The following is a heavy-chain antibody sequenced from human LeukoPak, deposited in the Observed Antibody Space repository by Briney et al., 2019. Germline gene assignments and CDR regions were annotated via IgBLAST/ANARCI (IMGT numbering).Heavy chain of an antibody. CDR2: INWNSVHI. CDR3: ARESSDWFSDAFDI. V-gene: IGHV3-9*01. CDR1: GFTFNDYD. Sequence: GGALRLSCTASGFTFNDYDINWVRQVPGKGLEWVSGINWNSVHIGYADSVRGRFTISRDNAKNTLYVQINSLRAEDTAVYYCARESSDWFSDAFDIWGQGTVVTVSS. J-gene: IGHJ3*02. D-gene: IGHD6-19*01.